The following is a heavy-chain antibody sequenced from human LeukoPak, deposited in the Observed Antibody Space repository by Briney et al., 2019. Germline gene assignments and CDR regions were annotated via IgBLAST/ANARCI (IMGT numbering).Heavy chain of an antibody. Sequence: PGGSLRLSCAASGFTFDDYGMHWVRQAPGKGLEWVSGISWNSGSIGYADSVKGRFTTSRDNAKNSLYLQMSSLRAEDTALYHCARGGGNGFYYYMDVWGKGTTVTVSS. J-gene: IGHJ6*03. D-gene: IGHD4-23*01. CDR1: GFTFDDYG. CDR2: ISWNSGSI. CDR3: ARGGGNGFYYYMDV. V-gene: IGHV3-9*01.